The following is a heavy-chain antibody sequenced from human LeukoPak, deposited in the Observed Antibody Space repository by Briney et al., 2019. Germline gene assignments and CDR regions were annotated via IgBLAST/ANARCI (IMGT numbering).Heavy chain of an antibody. Sequence: PGGSLRLSCAASGFTFSSYSMNWVRQAPGKGLEWVSSISSSSSYIYYADSVKGRFTISRDNAKNSLYLQMNSLRAEDTAVYYCARGCGEVDTAMVWFDPWGQGTLVTVSS. CDR3: ARGCGEVDTAMVWFDP. V-gene: IGHV3-21*01. CDR1: GFTFSSYS. J-gene: IGHJ5*02. CDR2: ISSSSSYI. D-gene: IGHD5-18*01.